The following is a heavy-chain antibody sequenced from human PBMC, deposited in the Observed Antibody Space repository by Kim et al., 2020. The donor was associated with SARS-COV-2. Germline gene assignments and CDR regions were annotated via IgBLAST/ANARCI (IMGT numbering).Heavy chain of an antibody. J-gene: IGHJ5*02. CDR1: GFTFSSYS. D-gene: IGHD6-19*01. V-gene: IGHV3-21*01. CDR2: ISSSSSSI. Sequence: GGSLRLSCAASGFTFSSYSMNWVRQAPGKGLEWVSSISSSSSSIYYADSVTGRFTISRDNAKNSLYLQMNSLRAEDTAVYYCAREGGGSSGWSWFDPWGQGTLVTVSS. CDR3: AREGGGSSGWSWFDP.